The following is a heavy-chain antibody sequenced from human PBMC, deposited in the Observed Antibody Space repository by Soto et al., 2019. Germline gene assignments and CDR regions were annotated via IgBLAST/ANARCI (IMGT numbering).Heavy chain of an antibody. D-gene: IGHD2-21*01. CDR2: SSSDSGTI. Sequence: PGGSLRLSCAASGFTFSNYPMNWVRQAPGKGLEWISYSSSDSGTIYYADSVKGRFSISRDNAKNSLFLQMNSLRVEGTAVYYCASDWLYMDVWGKGTSVTVSS. V-gene: IGHV3-48*01. J-gene: IGHJ6*03. CDR1: GFTFSNYP. CDR3: ASDWLYMDV.